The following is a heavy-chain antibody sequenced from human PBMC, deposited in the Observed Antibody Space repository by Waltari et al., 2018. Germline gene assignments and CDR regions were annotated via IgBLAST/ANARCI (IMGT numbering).Heavy chain of an antibody. D-gene: IGHD6-19*01. J-gene: IGHJ4*02. CDR3: ARDSSGWYKVDY. CDR2: IYYSGST. Sequence: QLQLQESGPGLVKPSETLSLTCTVSGGSISSSSYYWGWIRQPPGKGLEWIGSIYYSGSTYYNPSLKSRVTITRDTSASTAYMELSSLRSEDTAVYYCARDSSGWYKVDYWGQGTLVTVSS. CDR1: GGSISSSSYY. V-gene: IGHV4-39*02.